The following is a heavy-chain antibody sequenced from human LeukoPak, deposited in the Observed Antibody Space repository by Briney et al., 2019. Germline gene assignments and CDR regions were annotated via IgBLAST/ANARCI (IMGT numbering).Heavy chain of an antibody. CDR3: ARDRQDYYDSSGYFDN. V-gene: IGHV1-18*01. CDR1: GYTFTNYG. D-gene: IGHD3-22*01. J-gene: IGHJ4*02. CDR2: ISAKNGNT. Sequence: ASVKVSCKASGYTFTNYGISWVRQAPGQGLQWMGWISAKNGNTKYAEKFQGRGTMTTDTSTNTAYMELRSLRSDDTAVYYRARDRQDYYDSSGYFDNWGQGTLVTVSS.